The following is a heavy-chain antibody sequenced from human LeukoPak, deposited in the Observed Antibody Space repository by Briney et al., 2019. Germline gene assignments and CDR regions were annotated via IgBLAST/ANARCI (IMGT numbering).Heavy chain of an antibody. J-gene: IGHJ4*02. Sequence: GESLKISCKGSGYSFTNYWIGWVRQMPGKGLEWMGIIYPGDSDTRYSPSFQGQVSISVDKSISTAYLQWSSLKASDTAIYYCARRYYGSGSYPDGFDYWGQGTLVTVSS. CDR2: IYPGDSDT. CDR1: GYSFTNYW. D-gene: IGHD3-10*01. V-gene: IGHV5-51*01. CDR3: ARRYYGSGSYPDGFDY.